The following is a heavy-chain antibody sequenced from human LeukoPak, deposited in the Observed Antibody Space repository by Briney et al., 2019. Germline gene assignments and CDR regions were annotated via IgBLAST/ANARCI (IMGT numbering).Heavy chain of an antibody. Sequence: GGSLRLSCAASGFTVSSDAMSWVRQAPEKGLEWVSAISGSGGSTYYADSVKGRFTISRDNSKNTLYLQMNSLRAEDTAVYYCAKDQRKGIIIGPFDPWGQGTLVTVSS. CDR3: AKDQRKGIIIGPFDP. J-gene: IGHJ5*02. CDR2: ISGSGGST. CDR1: GFTVSSDA. D-gene: IGHD3-10*01. V-gene: IGHV3-23*01.